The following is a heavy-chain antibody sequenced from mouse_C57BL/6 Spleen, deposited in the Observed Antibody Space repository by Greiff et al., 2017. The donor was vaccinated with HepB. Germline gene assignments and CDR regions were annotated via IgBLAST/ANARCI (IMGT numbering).Heavy chain of an antibody. J-gene: IGHJ1*03. D-gene: IGHD1-1*01. CDR3: AKTGYYYGSSRYFDV. V-gene: IGHV2-5*01. Sequence: QVQLQQSGPGLVQPSQSLSITCTVSGFSLTSYGVHWVRQSPGKGLEWLGVIGRDGSTDYNAAFMSRLSITKDNSKSQVFFKMNSLQADDTAIYYCAKTGYYYGSSRYFDVWGTGTTVTVSS. CDR2: IGRDGST. CDR1: GFSLTSYG.